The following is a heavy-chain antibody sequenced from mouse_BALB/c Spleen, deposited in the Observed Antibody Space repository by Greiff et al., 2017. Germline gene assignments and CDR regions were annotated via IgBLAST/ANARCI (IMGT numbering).Heavy chain of an antibody. CDR3: ARPDGYYAMDY. CDR1: GYTFSSYW. J-gene: IGHJ4*01. V-gene: IGHV1-9*01. CDR2: ILPGSGST. Sequence: QVQLKQSGAELMKPGASVKISCKATGYTFSSYWIEWVKQRPGHGLEWIGEILPGSGSTNYNEKFKGKATFTADTSSNTAYMQLSSLTSEDSAVYYCARPDGYYAMDYWGQGTSVTVSS. D-gene: IGHD2-3*01.